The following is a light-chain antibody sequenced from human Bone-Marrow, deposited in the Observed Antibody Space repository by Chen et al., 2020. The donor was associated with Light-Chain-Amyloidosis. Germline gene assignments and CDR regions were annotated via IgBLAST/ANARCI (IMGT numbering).Light chain of an antibody. V-gene: IGLV3-21*02. CDR1: NIGSTS. CDR3: QVWDRSSDRPV. CDR2: DDS. J-gene: IGLJ3*02. Sequence: SYLLPQPSSVSVAPGHTATLACGGNNIGSTSVHWYQQTPGQAPLLVVYDDSDRPSGIPERLSGSNAGNTATRTISRVEAGDEADYYCQVWDRSSDRPVFGGGTKLTVL.